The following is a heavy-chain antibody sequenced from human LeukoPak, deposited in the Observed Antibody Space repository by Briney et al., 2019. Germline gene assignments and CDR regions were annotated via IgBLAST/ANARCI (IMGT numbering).Heavy chain of an antibody. CDR3: ARGWQQLVY. D-gene: IGHD6-13*01. CDR1: GGSISRYY. CDR2: ISPSGTS. Sequence: SETLSLTCTVSGGSISRYYWDWIRPPAGKGLEWLGRISPSGTSDYITSLKSRLIISLDKSRNQLFLNLTSVTAADTAIYYCARGWQQLVYWGQGALVIVSS. J-gene: IGHJ4*02. V-gene: IGHV4-4*07.